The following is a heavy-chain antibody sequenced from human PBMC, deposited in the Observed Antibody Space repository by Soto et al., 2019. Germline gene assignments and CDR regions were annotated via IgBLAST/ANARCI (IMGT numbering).Heavy chain of an antibody. CDR2: IYYSGST. Sequence: QVQLQESGPGLVKPSETLSLTCTVSGGSISSYYWSWIRQPPGKGLEWIGYIYYSGSTNYNPSLKSRVTISVDTSKNQFSLKLSSVTAADTAVYYCARSDDSYGDYDYWGQGTLVTVSS. D-gene: IGHD4-17*01. CDR1: GGSISSYY. CDR3: ARSDDSYGDYDY. V-gene: IGHV4-59*01. J-gene: IGHJ4*02.